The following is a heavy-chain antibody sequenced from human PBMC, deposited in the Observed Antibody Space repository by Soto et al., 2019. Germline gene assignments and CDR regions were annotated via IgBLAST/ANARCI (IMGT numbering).Heavy chain of an antibody. CDR1: GVTFSSYA. J-gene: IGHJ4*02. D-gene: IGHD6-19*01. Sequence: EVQLLESGGGLVQPGGSLSLSCAASGVTFSSYAMSWVRQAPEKGLEWVSAISGSGGSTYYADSVKGRFTISRDNSKNTLYLQMNSLRAEDTAVYYCANMPSSGSPCWGQGTLFTVSS. CDR3: ANMPSSGSPC. CDR2: ISGSGGST. V-gene: IGHV3-23*01.